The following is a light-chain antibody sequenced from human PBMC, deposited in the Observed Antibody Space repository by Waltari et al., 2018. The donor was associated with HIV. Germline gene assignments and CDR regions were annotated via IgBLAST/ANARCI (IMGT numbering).Light chain of an antibody. J-gene: IGKJ2*01. Sequence: DIQLTQSPSFLSASVGDRVTLTCRARQGISSYLAWYQQKPEKAPKLLIYAASTLQSGVPSRFSGSGSGTEFTLTISSLQPEDFATYYCQQLNSYPRTFGQGTKLEIK. CDR3: QQLNSYPRT. CDR1: QGISSY. V-gene: IGKV1-9*01. CDR2: AAS.